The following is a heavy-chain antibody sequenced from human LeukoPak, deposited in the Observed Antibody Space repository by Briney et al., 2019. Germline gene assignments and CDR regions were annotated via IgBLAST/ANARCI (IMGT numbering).Heavy chain of an antibody. CDR1: GFMFSSYA. Sequence: GGSLRLSCAASGFMFSSYAKHWVRQAPGKGLEWVSYISSSSSYTNYADSVKGRFTISRDNAKNSLYLQMNSLRAEDTAVYYCASRVAVAGTGAFDIWGQGTMVTVSS. CDR3: ASRVAVAGTGAFDI. V-gene: IGHV3-21*05. D-gene: IGHD6-19*01. CDR2: ISSSSSYT. J-gene: IGHJ3*02.